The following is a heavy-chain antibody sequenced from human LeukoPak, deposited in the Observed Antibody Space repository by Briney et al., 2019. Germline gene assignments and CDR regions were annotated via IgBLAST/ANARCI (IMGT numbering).Heavy chain of an antibody. Sequence: GGSLRLSCSASGFTFSNYAMHWVRQAPGKGLEYVSAISSNGGSTYYADSVKGRFTISRDNSKNTLYLQMSSLRAEDTAVYYCYGDYVGWFDPWGQGTLVTVSS. J-gene: IGHJ5*02. CDR3: YGDYVGWFDP. CDR2: ISSNGGST. CDR1: GFTFSNYA. D-gene: IGHD4-17*01. V-gene: IGHV3-64D*09.